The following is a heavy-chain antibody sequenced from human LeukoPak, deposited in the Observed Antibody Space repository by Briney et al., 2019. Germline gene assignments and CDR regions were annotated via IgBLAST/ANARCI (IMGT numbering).Heavy chain of an antibody. V-gene: IGHV4-59*08. Sequence: ASETLSLTCTVSGGSISSYSWSWIRQPPGKGLEWIGSIYYSGSTNYNPPLKSRVTMSVDTSKNQFSLKLSSVTAADTAVYYCARHGGESIVAMILHAFDIWGQGTMVTVSS. CDR1: GGSISSYS. D-gene: IGHD5-12*01. CDR2: IYYSGST. J-gene: IGHJ3*02. CDR3: ARHGGESIVAMILHAFDI.